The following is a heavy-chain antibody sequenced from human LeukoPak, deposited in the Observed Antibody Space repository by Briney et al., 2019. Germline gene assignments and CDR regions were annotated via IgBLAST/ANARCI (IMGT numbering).Heavy chain of an antibody. CDR3: ARDARQQLVERFDY. CDR2: ISGSGGST. J-gene: IGHJ4*02. D-gene: IGHD6-13*01. CDR1: GFTFSSYA. V-gene: IGHV3-23*01. Sequence: PGGSLRLSCAASGFTFSSYAMNWVHQAPGKGLEWVSTISGSGGSTYYADSVKGRFTISRDNSKNTLYLQMNSLRAEDTAVYYCARDARQQLVERFDYWGQGTLVTVSS.